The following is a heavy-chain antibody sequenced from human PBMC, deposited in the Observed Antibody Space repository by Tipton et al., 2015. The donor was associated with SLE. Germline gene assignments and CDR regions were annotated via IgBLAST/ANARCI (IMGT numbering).Heavy chain of an antibody. D-gene: IGHD1-26*01. V-gene: IGHV4-4*07. J-gene: IGHJ4*02. CDR2: IYNRGST. Sequence: TLSLTCIVSGGSLSSYYWSWIRQPAGKGLEWIGRIYNRGSTNYNPSLKGRVTMSVDTSKNQFSLKLGSVTAADTAIYYCAKTDSVVFPPYYYFFDSWGQGTLLTVSS. CDR3: AKTDSVVFPPYYYFFDS. CDR1: GGSLSSYY.